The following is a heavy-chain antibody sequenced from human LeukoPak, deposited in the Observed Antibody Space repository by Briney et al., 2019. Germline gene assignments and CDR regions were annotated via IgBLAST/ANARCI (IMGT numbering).Heavy chain of an antibody. CDR1: GYTFTGYY. D-gene: IGHD6-13*01. CDR2: INPNSGGT. Sequence: ASVKVSCKASGYTFTGYYMHWVRQVPGQGLEWMGRINPNSGGTNYAQKFQGRVTMTRDTSISTAYMELSRLRSDDTAVYYCASSRERIAAAGRDEFDYWGQGTLVTVSS. CDR3: ASSRERIAAAGRDEFDY. V-gene: IGHV1-2*06. J-gene: IGHJ4*02.